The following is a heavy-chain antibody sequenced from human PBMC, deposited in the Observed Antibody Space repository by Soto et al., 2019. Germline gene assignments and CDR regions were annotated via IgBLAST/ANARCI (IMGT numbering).Heavy chain of an antibody. CDR2: IISSSGYI. CDR3: ARDTNFYGSRSGVDY. J-gene: IGHJ4*02. D-gene: IGHD3-10*01. Sequence: EVQLVESGGGLVKPGGSLRLSCAASGFTFSSYSMSWVRQAPGKGLEWVSSIISSSGYIHYADLVKGRFTISRDNGKNSLYLQMNSLRVEDTAVYYCARDTNFYGSRSGVDYWGQGTLVTVSS. V-gene: IGHV3-21*01. CDR1: GFTFSSYS.